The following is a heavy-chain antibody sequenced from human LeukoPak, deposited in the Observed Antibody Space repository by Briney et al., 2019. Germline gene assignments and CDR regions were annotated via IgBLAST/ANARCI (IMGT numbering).Heavy chain of an antibody. CDR2: ISSSASSI. CDR1: GFTFSSYE. Sequence: GGSLRLSCAASGFTFSSYEMNWVRQAPGKGLEWVSYISSSASSIFYADSVKGRFTISRDNAKNSLYLQMNSLRAEDTAVYYCARSGQWLSYYFDYWGQGTLVTVSS. J-gene: IGHJ4*02. CDR3: ARSGQWLSYYFDY. V-gene: IGHV3-48*03. D-gene: IGHD6-19*01.